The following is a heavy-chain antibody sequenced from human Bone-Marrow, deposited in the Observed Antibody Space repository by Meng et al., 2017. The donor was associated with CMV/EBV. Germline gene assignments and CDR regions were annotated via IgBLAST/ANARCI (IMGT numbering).Heavy chain of an antibody. CDR1: GFTFSSYW. CDR3: ARVATYYYYGMDV. D-gene: IGHD5-12*01. CDR2: INSDGSST. J-gene: IGHJ6*02. Sequence: GGSLRLSCAASGFTFSSYWMHWVRQAPGKGLVWVSRINSDGSSTSYADSVKGRFTISRDNAKNTLYLQMNSLRAEDTAVYYCARVATYYYYGMDVWGQGTTVTVSS. V-gene: IGHV3-74*01.